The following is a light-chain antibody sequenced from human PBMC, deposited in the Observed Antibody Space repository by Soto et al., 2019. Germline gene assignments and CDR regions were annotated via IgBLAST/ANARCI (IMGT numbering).Light chain of an antibody. V-gene: IGKV1-6*01. Sequence: AIQMTQSPSSLSASVGDRVTITCRASQGIRNDLGWYQQKPGKAPKLLIYAASSLQSGVPSRFSGSGSGTDFTLTSSSLQPEDFATYYCLQYYNYRLTFGGGTKVEIK. CDR2: AAS. CDR3: LQYYNYRLT. J-gene: IGKJ4*01. CDR1: QGIRND.